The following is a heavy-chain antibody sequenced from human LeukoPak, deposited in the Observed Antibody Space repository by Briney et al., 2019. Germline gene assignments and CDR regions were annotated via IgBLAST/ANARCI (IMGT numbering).Heavy chain of an antibody. V-gene: IGHV3-48*01. Sequence: GGSLRLSCAASGFTFNTYTMNWVRQAPGKGLEWVSYISGSSGIIDYADSVRGRFTISRDNAKNSLYLQMNSLRAEDTAVYYCARGSKSSGQVPSDYWGQGTLVTVSS. D-gene: IGHD3-22*01. CDR2: ISGSSGII. CDR3: ARGSKSSGQVPSDY. J-gene: IGHJ4*02. CDR1: GFTFNTYT.